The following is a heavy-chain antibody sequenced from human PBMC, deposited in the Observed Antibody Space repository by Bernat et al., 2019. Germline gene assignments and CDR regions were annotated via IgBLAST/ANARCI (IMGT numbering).Heavy chain of an antibody. D-gene: IGHD6-19*01. CDR1: GYTFTGYA. J-gene: IGHJ6*03. CDR3: ARTLKGAVAGQYCYYMDV. CDR2: INTGDGSA. Sequence: QVQLVQSGAEVKKPGASVKVSCKASGYTFTGYAMHWVRQAPGQRLEWMGWINTGDGSAKYSQKFQGRVTITSDTSASTACMELSSLRSEDTAVYYCARTLKGAVAGQYCYYMDVWGKGATVTVSS. V-gene: IGHV1-3*04.